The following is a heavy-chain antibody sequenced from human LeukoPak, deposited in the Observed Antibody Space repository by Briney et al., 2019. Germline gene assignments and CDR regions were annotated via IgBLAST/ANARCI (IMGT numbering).Heavy chain of an antibody. CDR3: AEQDFWSGSWFDP. D-gene: IGHD3-3*01. V-gene: IGHV1-69*13. CDR2: IIPIFGTA. CDR1: GGTFSSYA. Sequence: SVKVSCKASGGTFSSYAISWARQAPGQGLEWMGGIIPIFGTANYAQKFQGRVTITADESTSTAYMELSSLRSEDTAAYYCAEQDFWSGSWFDPWGQGTLVTVSS. J-gene: IGHJ5*02.